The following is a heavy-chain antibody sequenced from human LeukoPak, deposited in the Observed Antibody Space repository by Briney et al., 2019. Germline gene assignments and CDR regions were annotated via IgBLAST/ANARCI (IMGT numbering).Heavy chain of an antibody. CDR1: GYTFTSYD. CDR3: ARSDGSWWFDY. D-gene: IGHD2-8*02. CDR2: MNVNSGNR. J-gene: IGHJ4*02. V-gene: IGHV1-8*01. Sequence: ASVEVSCKASGYTFTSYDINWVRQTTGQGLEWMGWMNVNSGNRGYAQKFQGRLTLTRDTSINTAYMELTSLRSEDTAVYYCARSDGSWWFDYWGQGTLVTVSS.